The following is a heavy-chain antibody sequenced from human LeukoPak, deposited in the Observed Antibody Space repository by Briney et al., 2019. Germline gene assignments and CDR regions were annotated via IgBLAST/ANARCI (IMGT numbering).Heavy chain of an antibody. CDR2: IYYSGST. CDR3: ARGPVRDYSNY. J-gene: IGHJ4*02. Sequence: SETLSLTCTVSGVSISSGGYYWTWIRQHPGKGLEWIGYIYYSGSTYYNPSLKSRLTISLDTSSNQFSLKLNSVTAADTAVYYCARGPVRDYSNYWGQGTLVTVSS. V-gene: IGHV4-31*03. CDR1: GVSISSGGYY. D-gene: IGHD4-11*01.